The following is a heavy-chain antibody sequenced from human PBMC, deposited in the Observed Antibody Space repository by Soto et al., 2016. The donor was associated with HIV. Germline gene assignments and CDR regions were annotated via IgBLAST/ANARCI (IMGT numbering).Heavy chain of an antibody. CDR1: GDPFTPYY. CDR3: AREGGGYRFDY. J-gene: IGHJ4*02. Sequence: QVQLQESGPGLVKPSETLSLTCTVPGDPFTPYYWSWIRQSPGKGLEWIGYIFFSGHLKYNPSLKGRVTISVDPSKKQFSLELRSVTAADTAVYYCAREGGGYRFDYWGQGAHVTVS. CDR2: IFFSGHL. D-gene: IGHD2-15*01. V-gene: IGHV4-59*01.